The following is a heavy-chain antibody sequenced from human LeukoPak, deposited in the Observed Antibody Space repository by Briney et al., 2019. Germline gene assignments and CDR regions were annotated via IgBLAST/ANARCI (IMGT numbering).Heavy chain of an antibody. CDR2: ISSSSSTI. CDR3: ARDLYVDIVATIPDAFDI. Sequence: GGSLRLSCAASGFTFSSYSMNWVRQAPGKGLEWVSYISSSSSTIYYADSVKGRFTISRDNAKNSLYLQMNSLRAEDMAVYYCARDLYVDIVATIPDAFDIWGQGTMVTVSS. J-gene: IGHJ3*02. V-gene: IGHV3-48*01. D-gene: IGHD5-12*01. CDR1: GFTFSSYS.